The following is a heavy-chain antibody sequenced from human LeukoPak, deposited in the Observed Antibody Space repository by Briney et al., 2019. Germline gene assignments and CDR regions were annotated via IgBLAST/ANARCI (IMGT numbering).Heavy chain of an antibody. Sequence: PSETLSLTCTVSGDSISSYYWSWIRQPPGKGLEWIGYIYYSGSTNYNPSPKSRVTISIDTSKNQFSLKLRSVTAADTAVYCCARHSGSPFHFDYWGLGTLVTVSS. CDR2: IYYSGST. CDR3: ARHSGSPFHFDY. J-gene: IGHJ4*02. D-gene: IGHD1-26*01. V-gene: IGHV4-59*08. CDR1: GDSISSYY.